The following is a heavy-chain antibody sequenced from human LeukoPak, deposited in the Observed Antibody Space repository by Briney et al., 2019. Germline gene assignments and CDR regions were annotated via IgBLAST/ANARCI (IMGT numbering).Heavy chain of an antibody. V-gene: IGHV1-69*02. Sequence: GSSVKVSCKASGGTFSSYTISWVRQAPGQGLEWMGRIIPILGIANYAQKLQGRVTITADKSTSTAYMELSSLRSEDTAVYYCARAPNCSSTSCYTGRYYYYYMDVWGKGTTVTVSS. CDR1: GGTFSSYT. J-gene: IGHJ6*03. CDR3: ARAPNCSSTSCYTGRYYYYYMDV. D-gene: IGHD2-2*02. CDR2: IIPILGIA.